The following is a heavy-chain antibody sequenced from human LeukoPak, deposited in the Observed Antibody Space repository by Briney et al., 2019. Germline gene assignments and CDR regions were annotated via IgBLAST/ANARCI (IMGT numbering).Heavy chain of an antibody. CDR1: GFTFSSYA. V-gene: IGHV3-23*01. CDR2: ISGSGGTT. J-gene: IGHJ4*02. Sequence: GGSLRLSSEVSGFTFSSYAMSWVRQAPGKGLEWVSAISGSGGTTNYADSVKGRLTISRDNSQNTLYLQMSSLRDEDTAVYYCANYRSWGQETLVRVSS. D-gene: IGHD1-14*01. CDR3: ANYRS.